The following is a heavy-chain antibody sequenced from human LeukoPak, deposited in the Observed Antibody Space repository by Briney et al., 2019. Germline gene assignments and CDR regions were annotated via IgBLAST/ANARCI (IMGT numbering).Heavy chain of an antibody. J-gene: IGHJ4*02. CDR3: AREVAVDTAMPLQFDY. V-gene: IGHV1-2*02. D-gene: IGHD5-18*01. CDR1: GYTFTGYY. Sequence: GASVKVSCKASGYTFTGYYMHWVRQAPGQGLEWIGWINPNSGGTNYAQKFQGRVTMTRDTSISTAYMELSRLRSDDTAVYYCAREVAVDTAMPLQFDYWGQGTLVTVSS. CDR2: INPNSGGT.